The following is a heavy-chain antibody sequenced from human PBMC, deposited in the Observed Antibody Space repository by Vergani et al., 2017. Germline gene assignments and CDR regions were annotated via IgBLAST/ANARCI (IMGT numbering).Heavy chain of an antibody. Sequence: QVQLVQSGAEVKKPGSSVKVSCKASGGTFSSYAISWVRQAPGQGLEWMGGIFPIFGTANYAQKFQGRVTITADESTSTAYMELSSLRSEDTAVYYCARTRGYSSESGYELAGYYYYYYMDVWGKGTTVTVSS. CDR3: ARTRGYSSESGYELAGYYYYYYMDV. CDR1: GGTFSSYA. J-gene: IGHJ6*03. CDR2: IFPIFGTA. D-gene: IGHD5-18*01. V-gene: IGHV1-69*01.